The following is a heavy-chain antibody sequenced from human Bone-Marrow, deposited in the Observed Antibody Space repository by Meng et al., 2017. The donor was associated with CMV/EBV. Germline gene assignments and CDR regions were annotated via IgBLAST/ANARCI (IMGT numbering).Heavy chain of an antibody. D-gene: IGHD1-26*01. CDR1: GFTFSTYA. CDR3: AKRGDKSGSYYPYFDY. Sequence: GFTFSTYAMNWVRQAPGKGLEWVAVISYDGNYKYYADSVRGRFTISRDNSKSTVYLQMNSLRAEDTAVYHCAKRGDKSGSYYPYFDYWGQGTLVTVSS. V-gene: IGHV3-30*18. CDR2: ISYDGNYK. J-gene: IGHJ4*02.